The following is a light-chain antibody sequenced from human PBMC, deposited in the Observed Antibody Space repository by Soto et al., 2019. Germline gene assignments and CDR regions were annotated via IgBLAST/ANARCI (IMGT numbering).Light chain of an antibody. J-gene: IGKJ2*01. Sequence: DIMMTQSPATLSVSPGERVTLSCRASQSVISNLAWYQQKPAQAPRLLIYGASIRDSGIPDRFSGSGSETEFTLTISSLQSEDSGVYYCHQYNNWPSTFGQGTNLEIK. CDR1: QSVISN. V-gene: IGKV3-15*01. CDR3: HQYNNWPST. CDR2: GAS.